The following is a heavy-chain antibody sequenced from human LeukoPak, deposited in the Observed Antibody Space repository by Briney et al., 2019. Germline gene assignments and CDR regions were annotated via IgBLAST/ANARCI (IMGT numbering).Heavy chain of an antibody. J-gene: IGHJ5*02. CDR1: GDTFSRYA. V-gene: IGHV1-69*01. D-gene: IGHD3-3*01. Sequence: SVKVSCKASGDTFSRYAISWVRQAPGQGLKWMGGIIPIFGTADYAQKFQGRVTITADESTSTAYMELSSLRSEDTAVYYCARHCPYYDFRSGYWGTLLGNWFDPWGQGTLVTVSS. CDR3: ARHCPYYDFRSGYWGTLLGNWFDP. CDR2: IIPIFGTA.